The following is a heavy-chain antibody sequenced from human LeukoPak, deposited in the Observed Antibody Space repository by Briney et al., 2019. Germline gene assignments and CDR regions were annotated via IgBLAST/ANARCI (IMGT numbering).Heavy chain of an antibody. Sequence: PSETLSLTCTVSGGSISYYYWSWIRQPPGKGLEWIGYIYYSGSTNYNPSLKSRVTISIDTSKNQFSLKLSSVTAADTAVYYCASAYDILTGEEVDYWGQGTLVTVSS. D-gene: IGHD3-9*01. V-gene: IGHV4-59*08. CDR2: IYYSGST. CDR3: ASAYDILTGEEVDY. CDR1: GGSISYYY. J-gene: IGHJ4*02.